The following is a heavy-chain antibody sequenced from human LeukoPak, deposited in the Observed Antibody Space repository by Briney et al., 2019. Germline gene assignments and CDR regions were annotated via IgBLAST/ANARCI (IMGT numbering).Heavy chain of an antibody. V-gene: IGHV1-2*02. CDR1: GYTFTGYY. D-gene: IGHD6-6*01. CDR2: IAPNSGGT. CDR3: AREYSSSSGRLYDY. Sequence: RASVKVSCEASGYTFTGYYMHWVRQAPGQGPEWMGWIAPNSGGTNYAQKFQGRVTMTRDTSINTAYMELSRLTSDDTAVYYCAREYSSSSGRLYDYWGLGTLVTVSS. J-gene: IGHJ4*02.